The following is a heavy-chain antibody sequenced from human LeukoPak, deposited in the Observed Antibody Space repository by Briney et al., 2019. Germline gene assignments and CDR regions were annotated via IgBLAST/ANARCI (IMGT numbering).Heavy chain of an antibody. CDR2: ISSSSRNI. D-gene: IGHD3-10*01. Sequence: PGGSLRLSCSASGFTFSSYAMHWVRQAPGKGLEWVSSISSSSRNIYYADSVEGRFTVSRDNAKNSLYLQMNSLRAEDTAVYYCARGKLWFGETETYYYYGMDVWGTGTTVTVSS. V-gene: IGHV3-21*01. J-gene: IGHJ6*04. CDR3: ARGKLWFGETETYYYYGMDV. CDR1: GFTFSSYA.